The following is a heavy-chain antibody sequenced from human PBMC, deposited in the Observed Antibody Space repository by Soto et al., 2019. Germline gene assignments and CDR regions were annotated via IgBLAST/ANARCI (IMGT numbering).Heavy chain of an antibody. J-gene: IGHJ4*02. Sequence: QLQLQESGPGLVKPSETLSLTCSVSDDSINSDKYYWGWIRQPPGKLLEWIGSIYYRSNAYYNLSPQTRATITLDKPKGQFSQKLNPVPAAESAVYFCARLEGLATISYYVDFWGPGALVTASS. CDR2: IYYRSNA. CDR1: DDSINSDKYY. D-gene: IGHD3-9*01. V-gene: IGHV4-39*01. CDR3: ARLEGLATISYYVDF.